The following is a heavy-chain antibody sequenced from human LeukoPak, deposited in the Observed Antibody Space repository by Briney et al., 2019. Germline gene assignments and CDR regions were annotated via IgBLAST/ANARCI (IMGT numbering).Heavy chain of an antibody. Sequence: SETLSLTCTVSGGSISSGDYYWSWIRQPPGKGLEWIGYIYHSGSTYYNPSLKSRVTISVDRSKNQFSLKLSSVTAADTAVYYCARGIRGYYGSGSLDYWGQGTLVTVSS. D-gene: IGHD3-10*01. CDR3: ARGIRGYYGSGSLDY. CDR1: GGSISSGDYY. CDR2: IYHSGST. J-gene: IGHJ4*02. V-gene: IGHV4-30-2*01.